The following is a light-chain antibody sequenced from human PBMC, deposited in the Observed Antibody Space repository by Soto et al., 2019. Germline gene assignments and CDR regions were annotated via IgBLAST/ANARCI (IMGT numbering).Light chain of an antibody. Sequence: DIQLTQSPSFLSASVGDRVTITCRASQGIDNLAWYQQKPGKAPSLLIYATSTLQSEVPSRFSGSGSGTEFTLTISSLQPEDFATYFCLQLTRYPRTFGQGTKLEIK. J-gene: IGKJ2*01. CDR2: ATS. CDR1: QGIDN. CDR3: LQLTRYPRT. V-gene: IGKV1-9*01.